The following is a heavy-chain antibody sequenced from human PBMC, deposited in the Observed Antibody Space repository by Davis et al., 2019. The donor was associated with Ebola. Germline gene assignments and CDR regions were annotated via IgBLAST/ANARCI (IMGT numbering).Heavy chain of an antibody. Sequence: GGSLRLSCAASGFTFNRYTMHWVRQAPGKGLEWVSVIYSGGSTYYADSVKGRFTISRHNSKNTLYLQMNSLRAEDTAVYYCAKDSYYYGMDVWGQGTTVTVSS. CDR2: IYSGGST. J-gene: IGHJ6*02. CDR1: GFTFNRYT. V-gene: IGHV3-53*04. CDR3: AKDSYYYGMDV.